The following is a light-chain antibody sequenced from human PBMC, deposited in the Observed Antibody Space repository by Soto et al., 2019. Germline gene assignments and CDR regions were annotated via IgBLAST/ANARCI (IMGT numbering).Light chain of an antibody. Sequence: DIQMTQSPSSLSASVGDRVTITCLASQDIGKFLNWYQQKPGKAPKLLIYDASNVETGVPSRFSGSGSGTDFSFTISSLQAEDIATYYCQRYDSLPITFGQGTRLDIK. CDR3: QRYDSLPIT. J-gene: IGKJ5*01. CDR2: DAS. CDR1: QDIGKF. V-gene: IGKV1-33*01.